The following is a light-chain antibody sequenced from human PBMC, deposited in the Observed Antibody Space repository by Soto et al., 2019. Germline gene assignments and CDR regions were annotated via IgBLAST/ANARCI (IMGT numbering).Light chain of an antibody. CDR1: QTISNW. CDR3: QQHNGYSERM. V-gene: IGKV1-5*01. J-gene: IGKJ1*01. Sequence: TQSPSTLSASVGDRVTITCRASQTISNWLAWYQVKPGKAPKLLIYGASSLASGVPSRFSGSGSGTEFTLTISSLQPDDFATYYCQQHNGYSERMFGQGTKVDIK. CDR2: GAS.